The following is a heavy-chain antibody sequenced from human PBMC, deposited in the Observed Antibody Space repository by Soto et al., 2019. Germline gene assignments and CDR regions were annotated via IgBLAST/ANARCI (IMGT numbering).Heavy chain of an antibody. J-gene: IGHJ2*01. CDR1: GGSISTTNYY. CDR3: ARRFD. Sequence: PSETLSLTCTFSGGSISTTNYYLGWIRQPPGKGLEWVGSIFHSGSTYFNPSLKSRVTISVDTSKNLFSLKLSSVTAPDSAVYYCARRFD. V-gene: IGHV4-39*01. CDR2: IFHSGST.